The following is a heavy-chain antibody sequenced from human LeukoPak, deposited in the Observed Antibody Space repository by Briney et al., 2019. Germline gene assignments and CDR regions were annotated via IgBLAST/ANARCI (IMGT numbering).Heavy chain of an antibody. D-gene: IGHD2-2*01. CDR1: GFTFSDYY. Sequence: PGGSLRLSCAASGFTFSDYYMSWIRQAPGKGLEWVSYISSSGSTIYYADSVKGRFTISRDNAKNSLYLQMNSLRAEDTAVYYCARSKVVPAAILDYWGQGTLVTVSS. V-gene: IGHV3-11*04. J-gene: IGHJ4*02. CDR3: ARSKVVPAAILDY. CDR2: ISSSGSTI.